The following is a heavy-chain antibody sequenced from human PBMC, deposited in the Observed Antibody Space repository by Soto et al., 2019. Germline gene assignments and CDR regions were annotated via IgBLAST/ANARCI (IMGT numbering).Heavy chain of an antibody. CDR3: AREDRAITFGGAMGVRD. J-gene: IGHJ4*02. CDR1: GRSISSGGYY. Sequence: QVQLQESGPGLVKPSQTLSLTCTVSGRSISSGGYYWSWILQHPGKGLEWIGYIYYSGRTYYTPSLKSRVTISVDTSKNQFSLKLSSVTAADTAVYYCAREDRAITFGGAMGVRDWGQGTLVTVSS. V-gene: IGHV4-31*03. D-gene: IGHD3-16*01. CDR2: IYYSGRT.